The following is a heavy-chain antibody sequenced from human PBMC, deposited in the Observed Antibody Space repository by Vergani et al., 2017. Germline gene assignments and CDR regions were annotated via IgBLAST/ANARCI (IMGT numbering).Heavy chain of an antibody. CDR1: GGSMSDYY. Sequence: QVHLQESGPGVVKPSDTLPLTCTVSGGSMSDYYWSWIRQPPGKGLEWIGYIYYSGSTYYNPSLKSRVTISVDTSKNQFSLKLSSVTAADTAVYYCARDAGRWEATREHWGQGTLVTVSS. D-gene: IGHD5-12*01. V-gene: IGHV4-30-4*02. J-gene: IGHJ1*01. CDR3: ARDAGRWEATREH. CDR2: IYYSGST.